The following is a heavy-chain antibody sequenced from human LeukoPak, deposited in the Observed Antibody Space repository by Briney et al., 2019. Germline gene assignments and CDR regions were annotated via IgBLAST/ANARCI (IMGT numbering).Heavy chain of an antibody. Sequence: GESLQISCKGSGYSFTSYWIGWVRQMPGKGLEWMGIIYPGDSDTRYSSSFQGQVTISVDKSISTAYLQWSSLKASDTAVYYCARDVAATQGAFDIWGQGTMVTVSS. V-gene: IGHV5-51*01. CDR3: ARDVAATQGAFDI. J-gene: IGHJ3*02. CDR2: IYPGDSDT. CDR1: GYSFTSYW. D-gene: IGHD2-15*01.